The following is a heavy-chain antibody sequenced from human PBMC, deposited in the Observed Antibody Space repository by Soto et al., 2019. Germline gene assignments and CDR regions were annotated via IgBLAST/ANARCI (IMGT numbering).Heavy chain of an antibody. CDR3: ARATTTVTTIDY. CDR2: IYHSGST. CDR1: GGSISSGGYS. Sequence: QLQLQESGSGLVKPSQTLSLTCAVSGGSISSGGYSWSWIRQPPGKGLEWIGYIYHSGSTYYNPSLKSRVTMSVDRSRTQFSLKRSSVTAADTAVYYCARATTTVTTIDYWGQGTLVTVSS. V-gene: IGHV4-30-2*01. J-gene: IGHJ4*02. D-gene: IGHD4-17*01.